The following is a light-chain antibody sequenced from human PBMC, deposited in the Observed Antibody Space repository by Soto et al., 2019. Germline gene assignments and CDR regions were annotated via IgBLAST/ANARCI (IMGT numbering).Light chain of an antibody. CDR3: QQTFTTPHP. J-gene: IGKJ2*01. Sequence: DIRMTQSPSSLSASVGDRVTITCRASQHISVSLNWYQQKPGEAPKLLMYAASTLPSGVPSRFSGSGSETDFTLTISSLQPGEFASYYCQQTFTTPHPFGQGTKLEIK. CDR2: AAS. CDR1: QHISVS. V-gene: IGKV1-39*01.